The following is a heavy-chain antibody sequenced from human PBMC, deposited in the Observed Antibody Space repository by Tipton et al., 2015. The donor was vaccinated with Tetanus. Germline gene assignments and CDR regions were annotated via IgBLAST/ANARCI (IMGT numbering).Heavy chain of an antibody. Sequence: SLRLSCEVSGFIFSSYSMNWVRQAPGKGPEWVSPISSTSSYIYYADSLKGRFTISRDNAKNSLYLQMDSLRAEDTAVYYCASGSALDYWGQGVLVTVSS. CDR2: ISSTSSYI. D-gene: IGHD6-25*01. CDR3: ASGSALDY. CDR1: GFIFSSYS. V-gene: IGHV3-21*01. J-gene: IGHJ4*02.